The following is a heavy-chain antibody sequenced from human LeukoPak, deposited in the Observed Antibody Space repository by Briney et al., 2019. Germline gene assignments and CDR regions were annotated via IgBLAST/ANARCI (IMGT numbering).Heavy chain of an antibody. D-gene: IGHD2-21*02. Sequence: SETLSLTCTVSGYSISSGYHWGWIRQLPGKGLEWIGSIYHSGSTYYNPSLKSRVTISVDTSKNQFSLKLRSVMAADTAVYYCARAYCVGDCTVLHIYFDNWGQGTLVTVSS. J-gene: IGHJ4*02. V-gene: IGHV4-38-2*02. CDR3: ARAYCVGDCTVLHIYFDN. CDR2: IYHSGST. CDR1: GYSISSGYH.